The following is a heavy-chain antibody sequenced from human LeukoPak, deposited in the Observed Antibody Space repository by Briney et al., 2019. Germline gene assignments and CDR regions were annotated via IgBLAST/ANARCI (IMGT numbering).Heavy chain of an antibody. V-gene: IGHV3-23*01. CDR1: GFTLSSYA. CDR2: ISGSGGST. CDR3: AKVVVATHDAFDI. J-gene: IGHJ3*02. D-gene: IGHD5-12*01. Sequence: GGSLRLSCAASGFTLSSYAMSWVRQAPGKGLEWVSAISGSGGSTYYADSVKGRFTISRDNSKNTLYLQMNSLRAEDTAVYYCAKVVVATHDAFDIWGQGTMVTVSS.